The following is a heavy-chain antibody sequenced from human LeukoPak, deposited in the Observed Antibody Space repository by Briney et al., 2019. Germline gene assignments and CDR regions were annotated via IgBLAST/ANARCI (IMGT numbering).Heavy chain of an antibody. D-gene: IGHD3-3*01. V-gene: IGHV3-30*18. Sequence: GGSLRLSCAASGFTFSNNAMHWVRRAPGKGLEWVAVISYDGSNKYHADSVKGRFTISRDNSKNTLYLQMNSLRAEDTAVYYCAKGSYYDFWSGSDWYNWFDPWGQGTLVTVSS. CDR2: ISYDGSNK. CDR1: GFTFSNNA. CDR3: AKGSYYDFWSGSDWYNWFDP. J-gene: IGHJ5*02.